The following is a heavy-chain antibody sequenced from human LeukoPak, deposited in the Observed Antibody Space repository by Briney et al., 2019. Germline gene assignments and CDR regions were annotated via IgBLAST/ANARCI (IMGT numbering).Heavy chain of an antibody. CDR3: ARREELPGHNWFDP. D-gene: IGHD2-2*01. Sequence: SETLSLTCAVYGGSFSGYYWSWIRQPPGKGLEWIGEINHSGSTNYNPSLKSRVTISVDTSKNQFSLKLSSVTAADTAVYYCARREELPGHNWFDPWGQGTLVTVSS. V-gene: IGHV4-34*01. CDR1: GGSFSGYY. J-gene: IGHJ5*02. CDR2: INHSGST.